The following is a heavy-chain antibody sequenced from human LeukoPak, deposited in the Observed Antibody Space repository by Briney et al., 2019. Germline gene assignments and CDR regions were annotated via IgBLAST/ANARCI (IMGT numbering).Heavy chain of an antibody. CDR1: GFTLCCYD. CDR2: IGSAGDT. V-gene: IGHV3-13*04. J-gene: IGHJ3*02. Sequence: GGSLRLFCAASGFTLCCYDMHWVRQATGKGLEWVSGIGSAGDTYYLGPVKGRFTISRENAKNSLYLQMNSLRAGDTAVYYCAIVGESAFDIGGRGTVVTVSS. D-gene: IGHD3-10*01. CDR3: AIVGESAFDI.